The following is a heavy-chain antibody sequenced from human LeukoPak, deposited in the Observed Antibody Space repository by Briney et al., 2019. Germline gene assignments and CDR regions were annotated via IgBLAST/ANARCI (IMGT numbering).Heavy chain of an antibody. J-gene: IGHJ4*03. V-gene: IGHV4-34*01. Sequence: SETLSLTCAVYGGSFSPYYWSWIRQSPRKGLEWIAEIDHRGDTNYNPSVKSRVTISIDTSKNQFSLKVRSLSAADTAVYYCARGATISETGYFDFWSQGTLVTVSS. CDR3: ARGATISETGYFDF. CDR1: GGSFSPYY. CDR2: IDHRGDT. D-gene: IGHD5-24*01.